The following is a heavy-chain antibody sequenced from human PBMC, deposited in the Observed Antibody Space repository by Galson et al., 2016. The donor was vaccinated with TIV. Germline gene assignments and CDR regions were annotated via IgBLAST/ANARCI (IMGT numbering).Heavy chain of an antibody. CDR2: ISVYNGNT. CDR1: GYTFSRHG. J-gene: IGHJ4*02. Sequence: SVKVSCKAAGYTFSRHGISWVRQAPGQGLEWMAWISVYNGNTNYAQSLQGRVTLTTDTSTSTAYMELRSLRSDDTAVYYCARDTPSLLAAATMDYWGQGTLVTVSS. CDR3: ARDTPSLLAAATMDY. V-gene: IGHV1-18*01. D-gene: IGHD6-25*01.